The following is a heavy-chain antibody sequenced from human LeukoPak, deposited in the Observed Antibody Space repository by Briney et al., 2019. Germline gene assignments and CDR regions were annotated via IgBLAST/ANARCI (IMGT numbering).Heavy chain of an antibody. D-gene: IGHD6-13*01. CDR1: GGSISSSSYY. CDR2: IYYSGST. V-gene: IGHV4-39*07. CDR3: ARVDSSSWYKGYYMDV. J-gene: IGHJ6*03. Sequence: SETLSLTCTVSGGSISSSSYYWGWIRQPPGKGLEWIGSIYYSGSTYYNPSLKSRVTISVDTSKNQFSLRLSSVTAADTAVYYCARVDSSSWYKGYYMDVWGKGTTVTVSS.